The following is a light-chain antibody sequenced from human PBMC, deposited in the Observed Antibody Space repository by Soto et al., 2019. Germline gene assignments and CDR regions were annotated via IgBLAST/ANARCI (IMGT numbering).Light chain of an antibody. V-gene: IGLV2-8*01. CDR2: EVT. Sequence: QSALTQPPSASGSPGQSVTLSCTGTSSDVGGYNYVSWYQQYPGRAPKLMIYEVTKRPSGVPDRFSGSKSGNTASLTVSGLHAEDEADYYCSSYAASNNFYFVFGGGTKLTVL. CDR3: SSYAASNNFYFV. CDR1: SSDVGGYNY. J-gene: IGLJ3*02.